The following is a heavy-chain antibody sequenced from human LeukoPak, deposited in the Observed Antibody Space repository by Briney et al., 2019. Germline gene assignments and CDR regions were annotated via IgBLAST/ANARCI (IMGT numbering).Heavy chain of an antibody. CDR3: ARSYYYDSSGYPDAFDI. D-gene: IGHD3-22*01. CDR2: MNPNSGNT. J-gene: IGHJ3*02. CDR1: GYTLTELS. Sequence: ASVKVSCKVSGYTLTELSMHWVRQATEQGLEWMGWMNPNSGNTGYAQKFQGRVTITRNTSISTAYMELSSLRSEDMAVYYCARSYYYDSSGYPDAFDIWGQGTMVTVSS. V-gene: IGHV1-8*03.